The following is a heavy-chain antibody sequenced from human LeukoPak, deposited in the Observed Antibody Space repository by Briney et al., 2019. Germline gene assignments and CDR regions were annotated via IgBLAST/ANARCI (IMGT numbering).Heavy chain of an antibody. CDR2: ISGSGGST. J-gene: IGHJ4*02. D-gene: IGHD3-10*01. CDR3: AKETGVLWFGELFDY. CDR1: GFTLSSYA. V-gene: IGHV3-23*01. Sequence: GGSLRLSCAASGFTLSSYAMSWVRQAPGKGLEWVSAISGSGGSTYYADSVKGRFTISRDNSKNTLYLQMNSLRAEDTAVYYCAKETGVLWFGELFDYWGQGTLVTVSS.